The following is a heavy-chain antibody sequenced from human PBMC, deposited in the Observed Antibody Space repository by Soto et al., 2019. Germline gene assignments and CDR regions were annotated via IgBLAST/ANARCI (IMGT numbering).Heavy chain of an antibody. V-gene: IGHV3-64*01. J-gene: IGHJ6*03. CDR1: GFTLSGYA. D-gene: IGHD6-6*01. CDR2: ISSNGVGT. CDR3: ARRARTDFYYMDV. Sequence: EVQLAESGGGLAQPGGSLRLSCAASGFTLSGYAMDWVRQAPGKGLEYVSGISSNGVGTYYANSVQGRFTISRDNSKNTVYLQMGSLGPEGMGVYYCARRARTDFYYMDVWGKGTTVTVSS.